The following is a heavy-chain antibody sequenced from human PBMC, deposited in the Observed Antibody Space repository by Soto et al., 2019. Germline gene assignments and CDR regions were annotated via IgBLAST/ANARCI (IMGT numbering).Heavy chain of an antibody. D-gene: IGHD3-9*01. CDR1: GFSLNTRGVG. V-gene: IGHV2-5*02. Sequence: QITLKESGPTLVKPTQTLTLTCTFSGFSLNTRGVGVGWIRQPPGKALEWLALISWDGEKRYSPSLKSRLTITKDTSENQVVLTMTKMDPVDTATSSSAHRRGDLLTGHYYFDYWGQGTLVTVSS. CDR2: ISWDGEK. J-gene: IGHJ4*02. CDR3: AHRRGDLLTGHYYFDY.